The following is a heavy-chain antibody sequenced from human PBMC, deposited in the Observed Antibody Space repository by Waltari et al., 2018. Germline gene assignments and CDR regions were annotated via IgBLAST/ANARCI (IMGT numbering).Heavy chain of an antibody. D-gene: IGHD7-27*01. CDR2: IKSKNDGEIT. CDR3: TTLDAPWGG. J-gene: IGHJ4*02. V-gene: IGHV3-15*05. CDR1: GFTFTPAW. Sequence: EVQMVESGGGLVKPGESLRLSCAASGFTFTPAWLTWVRQAPGKVLEWVGRIKSKNDGEITDFAAPVKGRFTISRDDSKNTVYLQMTSLKTEDTAVYYCTTLDAPWGGWGQGTLVTVSS.